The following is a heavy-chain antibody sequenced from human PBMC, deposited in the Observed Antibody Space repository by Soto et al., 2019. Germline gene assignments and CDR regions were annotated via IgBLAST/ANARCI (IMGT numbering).Heavy chain of an antibody. D-gene: IGHD1-26*01. CDR2: IYYSGST. V-gene: IGHV4-31*03. J-gene: IGHJ6*02. CDR3: ARWEAPTRYYYYGMDV. Sequence: SETLSLTCTVSGGSISSGGYYWSWIRQHPGKGLEWIGYIYYSGSTYYNPSLKSRVTISVDTSKNQFSLKLSSVTAADTAVYYCARWEAPTRYYYYGMDVWGQGTTVTSP. CDR1: GGSISSGGYY.